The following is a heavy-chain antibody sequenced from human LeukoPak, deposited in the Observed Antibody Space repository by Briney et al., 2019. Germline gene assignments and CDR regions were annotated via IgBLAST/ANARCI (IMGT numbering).Heavy chain of an antibody. V-gene: IGHV4-59*01. D-gene: IGHD2-2*01. CDR1: GDSIDTYY. J-gene: IGHJ6*03. CDR2: IYYSGIT. CDR3: ARQYCSRTSCYGYDYYYMDV. Sequence: PSETLSLTCTVSGDSIDTYYWSWIRQPPGKGLEWIAYIYYSGITNYNPSLKSRVTISMDMSKNQFSMILTSVTAADTGVYYCARQYCSRTSCYGYDYYYMDVWGKGTTVTVSS.